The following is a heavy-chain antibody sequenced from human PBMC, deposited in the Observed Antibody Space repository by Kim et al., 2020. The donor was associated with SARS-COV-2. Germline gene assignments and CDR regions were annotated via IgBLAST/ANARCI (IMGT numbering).Heavy chain of an antibody. CDR3: ARGRPNTTGRPNYFEH. J-gene: IGHJ4*02. CDR1: GFTFSSYW. V-gene: IGHV3-74*01. Sequence: GGSLRLSCAASGFTFSSYWMHWVRQAPGKGLVWVSRIYYDGSSTSYADSVKGRFTISRDNARNTLYLEMNSLRAEDTAVYYCARGRPNTTGRPNYFEHWGQGTLVTVSS. CDR2: IYYDGSST. D-gene: IGHD1-1*01.